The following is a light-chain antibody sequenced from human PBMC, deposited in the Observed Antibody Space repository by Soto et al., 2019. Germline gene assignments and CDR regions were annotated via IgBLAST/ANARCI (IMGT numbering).Light chain of an antibody. CDR1: QSIRNY. Sequence: DIPMAPSPSSLSASVGDIVTITCRTRQSIRNYLNWYQQKAGDDPKLLIHAASTLQPGVTSRFSGSGSGTDFTLTTSSLQPEDFATYYGQQSFSTPQTFGPGTKVE. CDR2: AAS. CDR3: QQSFSTPQT. J-gene: IGKJ1*01. V-gene: IGKV1-39*01.